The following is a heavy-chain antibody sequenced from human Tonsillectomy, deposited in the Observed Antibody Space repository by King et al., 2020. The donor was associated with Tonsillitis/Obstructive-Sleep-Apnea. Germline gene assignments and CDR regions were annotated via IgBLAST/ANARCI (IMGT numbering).Heavy chain of an antibody. CDR1: GGSISSYY. J-gene: IGHJ3*02. CDR2: IYYSGST. CDR3: ARDGAYCGGDCYRDAFDI. D-gene: IGHD2-21*02. Sequence: VQLQESGPGLVKPSETLSLTCTVSGGSISSYYWSWIRQPPGKGLEWIGYIYYSGSTNYNPSLKSRVTISVDTSKNQFSLKLSSVTAADTAVYYCARDGAYCGGDCYRDAFDIWGQGTMVTVSS. V-gene: IGHV4-59*01.